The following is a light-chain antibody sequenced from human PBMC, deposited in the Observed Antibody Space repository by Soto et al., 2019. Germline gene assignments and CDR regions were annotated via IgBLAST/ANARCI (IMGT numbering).Light chain of an antibody. CDR2: DVS. CDR3: KSYTTGSTYV. V-gene: IGLV2-14*01. J-gene: IGLJ1*01. Sequence: QSALAQPASVSGSPGQSIAISCTGISSDVGAYNYVSWYQQHPGKAPKLIIFDVSNRPSGVSNRFSGSKSGGTASLTISGLQAEDEADYFCKSYTTGSTYVFGTGTKVTVL. CDR1: SSDVGAYNY.